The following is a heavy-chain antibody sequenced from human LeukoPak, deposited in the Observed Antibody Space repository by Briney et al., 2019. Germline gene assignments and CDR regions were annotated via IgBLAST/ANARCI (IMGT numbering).Heavy chain of an antibody. CDR3: ARDGDTMIVAVTDYYFDY. Sequence: PGGSLRLSCAAFGFTFSSYGMHWVRQAPGKGLEWVAVIWYDGSNKYYADSVKGRFTISRDNSKNTLYLQMNSLRAEDTAVYYCARDGDTMIVAVTDYYFDYWGQGTLVTVSS. CDR1: GFTFSSYG. D-gene: IGHD3-22*01. V-gene: IGHV3-33*01. J-gene: IGHJ4*02. CDR2: IWYDGSNK.